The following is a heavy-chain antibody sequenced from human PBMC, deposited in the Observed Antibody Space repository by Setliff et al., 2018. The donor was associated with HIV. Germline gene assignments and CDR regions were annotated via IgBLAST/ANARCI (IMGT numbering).Heavy chain of an antibody. J-gene: IGHJ3*02. CDR3: VRHNPTMVTDGYDI. CDR1: GGSTTSSTYY. CDR2: VSYSGRT. Sequence: SETLSLTCTVSGGSTTSSTYYWGWIRQPPGRGLEWIGSVSYSGRTYYNPSLKSRVTIPIDTSKNQFSLNLSSVTAADTAVYYCVRHNPTMVTDGYDIWGQGAKVTVSS. D-gene: IGHD2-21*02. V-gene: IGHV4-39*01.